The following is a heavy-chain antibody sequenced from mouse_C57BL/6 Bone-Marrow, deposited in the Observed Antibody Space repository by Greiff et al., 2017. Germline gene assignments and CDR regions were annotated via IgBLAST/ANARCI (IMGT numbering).Heavy chain of an antibody. D-gene: IGHD1-1*01. V-gene: IGHV1-50*01. CDR1: GYTFTSYW. Sequence: VQLQQPGAELVKPGASVKLSCKASGYTFTSYWMQWVKQRPGQGLEWIGEIDPSDSYTNYNQKFKGKATLTVDTSSSTAYMQLSSLTSEDSAVYYCASNYYGSSYYYWGQGTTLTVSS. CDR3: ASNYYGSSYYY. CDR2: IDPSDSYT. J-gene: IGHJ2*01.